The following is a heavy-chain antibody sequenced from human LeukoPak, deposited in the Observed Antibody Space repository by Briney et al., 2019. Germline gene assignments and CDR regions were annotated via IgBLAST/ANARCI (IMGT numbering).Heavy chain of an antibody. J-gene: IGHJ6*03. CDR3: ARLGYCSSTSCSDYYYYMDV. V-gene: IGHV1-18*01. Sequence: GASVKVSCKASGYTFTSYGISWVRQAPGQGLEWMGWISAYNGNTNYAQKLQGRVTMTTDTSTSTAYMELRSLRSDDTAVYYCARLGYCSSTSCSDYYYYMDVWGKGTTVTVSS. D-gene: IGHD2-2*01. CDR2: ISAYNGNT. CDR1: GYTFTSYG.